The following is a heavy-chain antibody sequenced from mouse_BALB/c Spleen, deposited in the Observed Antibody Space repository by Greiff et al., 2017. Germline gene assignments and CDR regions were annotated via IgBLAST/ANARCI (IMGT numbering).Heavy chain of an antibody. CDR1: GYTFTSYW. V-gene: IGHV1-87*01. CDR2: IYPGDGDT. J-gene: IGHJ4*01. CDR3: ARGVRAMDY. D-gene: IGHD2-14*01. Sequence: VHLVESGAELARPGASVKLSCKASGYTFTSYWMQWVKQRPGQGLEWIGAIYPGDGDTRYTQKFKGKATLTADKSSSTAYMQLSSLASEDSAVYYCARGVRAMDYWGQGTSVTVSS.